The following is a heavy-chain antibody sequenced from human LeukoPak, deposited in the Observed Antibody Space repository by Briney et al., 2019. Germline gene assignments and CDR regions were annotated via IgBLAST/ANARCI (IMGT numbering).Heavy chain of an antibody. J-gene: IGHJ6*02. V-gene: IGHV1-2*02. CDR2: LNSKSGDT. CDR1: GYTFTGYY. D-gene: IGHD2-21*02. Sequence: GASVKVSCKASGYTFTGYYMHWVRQAPGQGLEWMGWLNSKSGDTKYAQRFQGRVTMTRDRSITTAYMELRRLTSDDTAVYYCAREAGRWGGLTRDSVADVWGQGTTVTVSS. CDR3: AREAGRWGGLTRDSVADV.